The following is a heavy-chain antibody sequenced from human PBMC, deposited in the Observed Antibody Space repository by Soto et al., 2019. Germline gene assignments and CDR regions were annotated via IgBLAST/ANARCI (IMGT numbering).Heavy chain of an antibody. D-gene: IGHD4-17*01. CDR3: ARHSEESLDTVTHVDY. Sequence: GESLQISCKGSGYSFTSYWIGWVRQMPGKGLEWMGIIYPGDSDTRYSPSFQGQVTISADKSISTAYLQWSSLKASDTAMYYCARHSEESLDTVTHVDYWGQGTLVTVSS. J-gene: IGHJ4*02. CDR1: GYSFTSYW. V-gene: IGHV5-51*01. CDR2: IYPGDSDT.